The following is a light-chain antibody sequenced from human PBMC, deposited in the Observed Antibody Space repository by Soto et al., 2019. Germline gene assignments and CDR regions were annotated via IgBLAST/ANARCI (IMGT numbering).Light chain of an antibody. CDR1: SSDVGGYNY. V-gene: IGLV2-14*03. Sequence: QSVLTQPASVSGSPGQSITISCTGTSSDVGGYNYVSWYQHHPVKAPKLMIYDVSHRPSGVSNRFSGSKSGNTASLTISGLQAEDEADYYCSSYTSSSTFVVFGGGTKLTVL. CDR2: DVS. CDR3: SSYTSSSTFVV. J-gene: IGLJ2*01.